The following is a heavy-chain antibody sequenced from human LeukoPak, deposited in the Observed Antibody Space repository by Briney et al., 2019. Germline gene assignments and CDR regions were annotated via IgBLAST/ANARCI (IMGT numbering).Heavy chain of an antibody. J-gene: IGHJ4*02. V-gene: IGHV3-30*18. Sequence: PGGSLRLSCAASGFTFSSYGMHWVRQAPGKGLEWVAVISYDGSNKYYADSVKGRFTISRDNSKNTLYLQMNSLRAEDTAVYYCAKDEGYWGQGTLVTVSS. CDR3: AKDEGY. CDR2: ISYDGSNK. CDR1: GFTFSSYG.